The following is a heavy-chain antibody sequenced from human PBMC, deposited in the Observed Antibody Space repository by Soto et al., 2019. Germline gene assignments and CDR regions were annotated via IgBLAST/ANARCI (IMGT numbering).Heavy chain of an antibody. CDR1: GGSFSGYY. V-gene: IGHV4-34*01. D-gene: IGHD2-2*01. CDR3: ATGTGFVVLSAVNRPTHYGMDF. Sequence: SETLCLTCAVYGGSFSGYYWSWIRQPPGKGLEWIGEINHSGSTNYNPSLKSRVTISVDTSKNQFSLKLSSVTAADTAVYYCATGTGFVVLSAVNRPTHYGMDFWGKATTLTGSS. CDR2: INHSGST. J-gene: IGHJ6*04.